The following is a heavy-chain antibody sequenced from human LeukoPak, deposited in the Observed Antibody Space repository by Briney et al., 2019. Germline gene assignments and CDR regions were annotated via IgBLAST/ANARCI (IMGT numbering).Heavy chain of an antibody. Sequence: SGPTLVKPTQTLTLTCSFSWFSLSTSGVCVGLIRELRGKGLEWLALIYWDDDKRYSPSLKSRLTITKDTSKNQVVLTMTNMDPVDTATYYCAHQYYDFWSATYVIDYWGQGTLVTVSS. CDR1: WFSLSTSGVC. V-gene: IGHV2-5*02. CDR2: IYWDDDK. CDR3: AHQYYDFWSATYVIDY. J-gene: IGHJ4*02. D-gene: IGHD3-3*01.